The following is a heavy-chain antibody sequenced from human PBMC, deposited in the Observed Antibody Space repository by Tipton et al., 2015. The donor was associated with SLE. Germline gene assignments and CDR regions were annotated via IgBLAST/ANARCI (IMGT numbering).Heavy chain of an antibody. D-gene: IGHD1-1*01. J-gene: IGHJ4*02. CDR2: IYYTGST. CDR3: SRFRGGRNYFDY. CDR1: GGSISSYY. V-gene: IGHV4-59*01. Sequence: TLSLTCTVSGGSISSYYWSWVRQPPGKGLEWIGYIYYTGSTNYNPSLKSRVTISVDTSKNLFSLKLSSVTAADTAVYYCSRFRGGRNYFDYWGQGIPVTVSS.